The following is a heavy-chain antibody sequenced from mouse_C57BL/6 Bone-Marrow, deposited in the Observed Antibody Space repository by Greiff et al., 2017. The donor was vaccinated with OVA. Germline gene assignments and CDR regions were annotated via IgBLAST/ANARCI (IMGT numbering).Heavy chain of an antibody. Sequence: QVQLQQPGAELVRPGSSVKLSCKASGYTFTSYWMHWVKQRPIQGLEWIGNIDPSDSETHYNQKFKDKATLTVDKSSSTAYMQLSSLTSEDSAVYYCAREIYYDYGGAWFAYWGQGTLVTVSA. CDR3: AREIYYDYGGAWFAY. J-gene: IGHJ3*01. CDR1: GYTFTSYW. CDR2: IDPSDSET. D-gene: IGHD2-4*01. V-gene: IGHV1-52*01.